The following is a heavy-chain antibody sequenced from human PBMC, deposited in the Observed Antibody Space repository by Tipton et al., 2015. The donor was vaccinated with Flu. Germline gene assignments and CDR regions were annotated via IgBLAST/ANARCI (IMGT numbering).Heavy chain of an antibody. CDR2: INHSGST. CDR1: GGSFSGYY. D-gene: IGHD3-10*01. Sequence: TLSLTCAVYGGSFSGYYWSWIRQPPGKGLEWIGEINHSGSTNYNPSLKSRVTISVDTSKNQFSLKLSSVTAADTAVYYCARGCITMVRGVTLFYYYYYGMDVWGQGTTVTVSS. V-gene: IGHV4-34*01. J-gene: IGHJ6*02. CDR3: ARGCITMVRGVTLFYYYYYGMDV.